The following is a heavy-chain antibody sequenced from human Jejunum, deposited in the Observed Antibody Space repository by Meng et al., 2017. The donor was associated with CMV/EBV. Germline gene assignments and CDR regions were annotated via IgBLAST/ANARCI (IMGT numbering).Heavy chain of an antibody. Sequence: SGGSISSGGYFWSWIRQPPGKGLELIGYIFHTGSAYNHLSLKSRVTISIDTSKNNFSLKMTSMTAADTAVYYCARGDYDTSGYYFDLWGQGTLVTVSS. V-gene: IGHV4-30-4*01. CDR1: GGSISSGGYF. CDR2: IFHTGSA. J-gene: IGHJ4*02. CDR3: ARGDYDTSGYYFDL. D-gene: IGHD3-22*01.